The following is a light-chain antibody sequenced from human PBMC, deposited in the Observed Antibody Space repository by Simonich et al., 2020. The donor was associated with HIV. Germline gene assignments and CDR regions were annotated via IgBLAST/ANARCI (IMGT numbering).Light chain of an antibody. CDR3: QSYDSSNHVV. Sequence: NFMLTQPHSVSESPGQTITISCTRSSASIASNYVQWYQQRPGSAPTPVIYEDNQRPSGVPDRFSGSIDSSSNSASLTISGLKTEDEADYYCQSYDSSNHVVFGGGTKLTVL. CDR1: SASIASNY. J-gene: IGLJ2*01. V-gene: IGLV6-57*03. CDR2: EDN.